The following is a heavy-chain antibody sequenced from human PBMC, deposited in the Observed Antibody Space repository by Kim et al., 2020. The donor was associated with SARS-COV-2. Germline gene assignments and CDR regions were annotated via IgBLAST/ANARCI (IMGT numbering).Heavy chain of an antibody. J-gene: IGHJ4*02. V-gene: IGHV4-31*03. CDR2: IYYSGST. CDR3: ARAEYCSGGSCYPGYFDY. Sequence: SETLSLTCTVSGGSISSGGYYWSWIRQHPGKGLEWIGYIYYSGSTYYNPSLKSRVTISVDTSKNQFSLKLSSVTAADTAVYYCARAEYCSGGSCYPGYFDYWRQGTLVTVSS. CDR1: GGSISSGGYY. D-gene: IGHD2-15*01.